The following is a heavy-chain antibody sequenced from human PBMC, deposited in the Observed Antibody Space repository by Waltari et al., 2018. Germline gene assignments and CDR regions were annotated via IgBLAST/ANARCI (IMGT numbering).Heavy chain of an antibody. CDR3: ARGAKSTFDY. J-gene: IGHJ4*02. Sequence: QIQLQQSGPGLVKPSQTLSLTCAISGDSHSSNGVAWNWIRQSPSRGLEWLGRTYYRSKWYDDYALFVKSRLSINSDTSRNQISLHLNSVTPEDTAIYYCARGAKSTFDYWGQGTLVTVSS. CDR1: GDSHSSNGVA. CDR2: TYYRSKWYD. V-gene: IGHV6-1*01.